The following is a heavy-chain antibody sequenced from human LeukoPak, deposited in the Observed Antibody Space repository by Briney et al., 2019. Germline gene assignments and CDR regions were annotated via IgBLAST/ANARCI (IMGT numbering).Heavy chain of an antibody. D-gene: IGHD3-22*01. Sequence: PSETLSLTCTVSGGSIITYYWGCIRQPPGKGLEWIGSIYHTGNTYYRPSLKSRITMSVDTSKNQFSLKLRSVTAADTAVYYCARVDYSDSSTYPGNWYFDLWGRGTLVTVSS. J-gene: IGHJ2*01. CDR1: GGSIITYY. V-gene: IGHV4-59*04. CDR3: ARVDYSDSSTYPGNWYFDL. CDR2: IYHTGNT.